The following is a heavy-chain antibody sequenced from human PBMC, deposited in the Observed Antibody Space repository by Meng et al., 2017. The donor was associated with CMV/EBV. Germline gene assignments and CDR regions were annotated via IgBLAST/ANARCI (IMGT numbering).Heavy chain of an antibody. V-gene: IGHV3-7*01. J-gene: IGHJ6*02. CDR2: IKQDGSEK. D-gene: IGHD2-15*01. Sequence: SCAASGFTFSSYWMSWVRQAPGKGLEWVANIKQDGSEKYYVDSVKGRFTISRDNAKNSLYLQMNSLRAEDTAVYYCARDDCSGGSCSYGMDVWGQGTTVTVS. CDR1: GFTFSSYW. CDR3: ARDDCSGGSCSYGMDV.